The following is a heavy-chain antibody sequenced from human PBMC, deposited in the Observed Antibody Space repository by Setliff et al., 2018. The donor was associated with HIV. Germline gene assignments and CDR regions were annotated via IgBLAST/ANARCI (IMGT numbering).Heavy chain of an antibody. Sequence: PGGPLRLSCAASGFTFDDYGMSWVRQTPRKGLEWVSGINWNGGSTGYADSVKGRFTISRDNGYSSLYLQMNGLRVEDTALYYCARGSKAAAGPPDFWGQGTLVTVSS. D-gene: IGHD6-13*01. V-gene: IGHV3-20*04. J-gene: IGHJ4*02. CDR2: INWNGGST. CDR3: ARGSKAAAGPPDF. CDR1: GFTFDDYG.